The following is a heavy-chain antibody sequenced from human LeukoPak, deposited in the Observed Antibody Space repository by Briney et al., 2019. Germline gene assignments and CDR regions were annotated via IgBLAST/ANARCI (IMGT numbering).Heavy chain of an antibody. CDR3: ARARPDFDWLDYYYYYMDV. Sequence: GESLKISCKGSGYSCTSYWIGWVRQMPGKGLEWIGIIYPGDSDTRYSPSFQGQVTISADKSISTAYLQWSSLKASDTAMYYCARARPDFDWLDYYYYYMDVWGKGTTVTVSS. CDR1: GYSCTSYW. J-gene: IGHJ6*03. D-gene: IGHD3-9*01. V-gene: IGHV5-51*01. CDR2: IYPGDSDT.